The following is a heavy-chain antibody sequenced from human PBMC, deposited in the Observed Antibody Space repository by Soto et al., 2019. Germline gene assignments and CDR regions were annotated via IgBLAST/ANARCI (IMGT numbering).Heavy chain of an antibody. CDR2: IIPIFGTA. J-gene: IGHJ5*02. D-gene: IGHD3-3*01. Sequence: GASVKVSCKASGGTFSSYAISWVRQAPGQGLEWMGGIIPIFGTANYAQKFQGRVTITADESTSTAYMELSSLRSEDTAVYYCASSTYYDFWSCYLRFDPWGQGTLVTVSS. V-gene: IGHV1-69*13. CDR3: ASSTYYDFWSCYLRFDP. CDR1: GGTFSSYA.